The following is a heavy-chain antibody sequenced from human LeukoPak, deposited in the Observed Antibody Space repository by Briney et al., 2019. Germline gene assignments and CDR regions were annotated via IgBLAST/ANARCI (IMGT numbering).Heavy chain of an antibody. CDR3: THSKYYSTGPYFFDY. J-gene: IGHJ4*02. CDR1: GFSLSTSGVG. D-gene: IGHD3-16*01. CDR2: IYWDDDK. Sequence: ESGPALVKPTQTLTLTCTFSGFSLSTSGVGVGWIRQPPGKALEWLALIYWDDDKRYSPSLKSRLTITKDTSKNQVVLTMTNIDPVDTATYYCTHSKYYSTGPYFFDYWGQGTLVTVSS. V-gene: IGHV2-5*02.